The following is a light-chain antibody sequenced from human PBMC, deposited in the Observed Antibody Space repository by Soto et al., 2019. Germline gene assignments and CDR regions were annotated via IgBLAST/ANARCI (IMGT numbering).Light chain of an antibody. CDR2: DVN. V-gene: IGLV2-11*01. Sequence: QSVLTQPRSVSGSPGQSVAISCTGTSSDVGGYNYVSWYQQHPGKAPKLMIYDVNKRPSGVPDRFSGSKSGNTASLTISGFKAEDEADYYCCSFAGDPYVFGTGTKVTAL. CDR3: CSFAGDPYV. CDR1: SSDVGGYNY. J-gene: IGLJ1*01.